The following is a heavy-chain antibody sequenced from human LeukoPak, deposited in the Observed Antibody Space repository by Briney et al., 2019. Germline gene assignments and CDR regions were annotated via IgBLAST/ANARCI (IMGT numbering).Heavy chain of an antibody. CDR3: ARHYVPGVIDVPTGMDV. CDR1: GDSVSNGKYY. CDR2: IYYSGST. D-gene: IGHD3-16*02. Sequence: SETLSLTCSVSGDSVSNGKYYWNWIRQPPGKGLEWIGYIYYSGSTSDNPSLKSRLTMSVDSSKNQFLLKLSSVTAADTAVYYCARHYVPGVIDVPTGMDVWGKGTTVTVSP. V-gene: IGHV4-61*01. J-gene: IGHJ6*04.